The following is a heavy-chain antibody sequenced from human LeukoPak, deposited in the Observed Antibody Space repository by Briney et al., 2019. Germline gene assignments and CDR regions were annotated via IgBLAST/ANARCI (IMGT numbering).Heavy chain of an antibody. CDR2: ISWNSGLI. Sequence: PGGSPRLSCAASGFTFDEYAMHWVRQAPGKGLEWVSGISWNSGLIDYADSVKGRFTISRDNAKNSLYLQMNSLKAEDTAFYYCAKVGIFGLVTYYFDYWGQGTLVTVSS. CDR1: GFTFDEYA. CDR3: AKVGIFGLVTYYFDY. D-gene: IGHD3/OR15-3a*01. V-gene: IGHV3-9*01. J-gene: IGHJ4*02.